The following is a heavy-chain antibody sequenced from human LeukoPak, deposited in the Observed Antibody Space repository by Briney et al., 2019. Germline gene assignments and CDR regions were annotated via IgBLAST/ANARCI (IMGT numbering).Heavy chain of an antibody. D-gene: IGHD1-1*01. CDR2: IYPGDSET. CDR3: ARRYKYGADY. J-gene: IGHJ4*02. Sequence: GESLKISCKGSGYSFISYWIGWVRQMPGKGLEWMGIIYPGDSETRYSPSFQGQVTISADKSINTAYPQWSSLKASDTAMYYCARRYKYGADYWGQGTPVTVSS. CDR1: GYSFISYW. V-gene: IGHV5-51*01.